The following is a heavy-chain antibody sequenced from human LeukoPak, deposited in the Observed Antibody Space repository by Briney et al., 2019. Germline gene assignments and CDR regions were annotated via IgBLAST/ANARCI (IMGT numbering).Heavy chain of an antibody. CDR1: GFTFSSYA. Sequence: KTGGSLRLSCAAPGFTFSSYAMSWVRQAPGKGLEWVSAISGSGGSTYYADSVKGRFTISRDNSKNTLYLQMNSLRAEDTAVYYCAKVGGATSYFDYWGQGTLVTVSS. CDR3: AKVGGATSYFDY. D-gene: IGHD1-26*01. CDR2: ISGSGGST. V-gene: IGHV3-23*01. J-gene: IGHJ4*02.